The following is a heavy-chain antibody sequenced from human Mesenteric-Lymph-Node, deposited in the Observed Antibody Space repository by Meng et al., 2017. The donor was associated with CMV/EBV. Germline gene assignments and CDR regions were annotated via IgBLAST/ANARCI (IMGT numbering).Heavy chain of an antibody. J-gene: IGHJ4*02. D-gene: IGHD5-18*01. Sequence: GESLKISCAASGFTFRSYGMNWVRQAPGKGLEWVSSISSSSSYIYYADSVKGRFTISRDNAKNSLYLQMNSLRAEDTAVYYCARTGAIYSYVHFDYWGQGTLVTVSS. CDR2: ISSSSSYI. V-gene: IGHV3-21*01. CDR1: GFTFRSYG. CDR3: ARTGAIYSYVHFDY.